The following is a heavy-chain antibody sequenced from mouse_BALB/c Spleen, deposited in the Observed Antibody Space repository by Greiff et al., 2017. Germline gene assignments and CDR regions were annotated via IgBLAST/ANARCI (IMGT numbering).Heavy chain of an antibody. V-gene: IGHV1-7*01. J-gene: IGHJ3*01. Sequence: QVQLQQSGAELAKPGASVKMSCKASGYTFTSYWMHWVKQRPGQGLEWIGYINPSTGYTEYNQKFKDKATLTADKSSSTAYMQLSSLTSEDSAVYYCARRDRYDWFAYWGQGTLVTVSA. CDR2: INPSTGYT. D-gene: IGHD2-14*01. CDR1: GYTFTSYW. CDR3: ARRDRYDWFAY.